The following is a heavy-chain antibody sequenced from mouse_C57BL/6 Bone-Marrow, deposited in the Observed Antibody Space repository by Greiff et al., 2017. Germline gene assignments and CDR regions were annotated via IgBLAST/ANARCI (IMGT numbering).Heavy chain of an antibody. J-gene: IGHJ3*01. CDR1: GYTFPSYW. Sequence: QVQLQQPGAELVKPGASVKLSCKASGYTFPSYWMHWVKQRPGQGLEWIGMIHPNSGSTNYNEKFKSKATLTVDKSSSTAYMQLSSLTSEDSAVYYCARGSNFQAWFAYWGQGTLVTVSA. CDR3: ARGSNFQAWFAY. CDR2: IHPNSGST. D-gene: IGHD2-5*01. V-gene: IGHV1-64*01.